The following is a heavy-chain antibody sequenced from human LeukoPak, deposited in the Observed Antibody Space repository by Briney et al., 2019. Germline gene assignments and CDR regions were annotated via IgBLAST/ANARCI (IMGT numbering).Heavy chain of an antibody. V-gene: IGHV4-34*01. Sequence: SETLSLTCVVYGGSFSGYFWSWIRQPPGKGLEWIGEITPSGSTNCSPSLKSRVSISIDTSKKKLSLRLTSVTAADSAVYYCASSFYYDSRDYWGQGTLVTVSS. D-gene: IGHD3-22*01. J-gene: IGHJ4*01. CDR1: GGSFSGYF. CDR2: ITPSGST. CDR3: ASSFYYDSRDY.